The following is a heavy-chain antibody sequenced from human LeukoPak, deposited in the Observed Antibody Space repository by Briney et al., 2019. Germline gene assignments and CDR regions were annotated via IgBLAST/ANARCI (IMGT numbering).Heavy chain of an antibody. CDR1: GYTFTSYA. CDR2: INAGNGNT. D-gene: IGHD3-10*01. CDR3: ATNHITMVRGVPSPYYYGMDV. J-gene: IGHJ6*04. V-gene: IGHV1-3*01. Sequence: ASVKVSCMASGYTFTSYAMHWVRQAPGQSLEWMGWINAGNGNTKYSQKFQGRVTITRDTSASTAYMELSSLRSEDTAVYYCATNHITMVRGVPSPYYYGMDVWGKGTTVTVSS.